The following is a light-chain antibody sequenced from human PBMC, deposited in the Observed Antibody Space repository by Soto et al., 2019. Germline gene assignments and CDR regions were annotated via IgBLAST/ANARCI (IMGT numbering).Light chain of an antibody. V-gene: IGLV2-14*01. CDR3: TSFTSTNTWV. Sequence: QSALTQPASVSASPGQSITTSCTGTHSDVGGYDRVSWSQQHPGKPPQLIIFEVSYRPAGVSNRFSCSKSGNTASLTSSGLQPEDEDDYYGTSFTSTNTWVFGGGTKLTVL. CDR2: EVS. J-gene: IGLJ3*02. CDR1: HSDVGGYDR.